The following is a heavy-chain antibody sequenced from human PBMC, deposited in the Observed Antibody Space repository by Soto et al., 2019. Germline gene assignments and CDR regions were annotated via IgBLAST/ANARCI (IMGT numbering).Heavy chain of an antibody. J-gene: IGHJ6*03. D-gene: IGHD2-8*02. V-gene: IGHV3-30*18. CDR2: ISHDGNVN. Sequence: GGSLRLSCAASGFTFSSYAMHWVRQAPGKGLEWVAVISHDGNVNYYSESVKGRFTMSRDNYKDTLYLQMDSLRTEDTAVYFCAKDEYWESHFYYFMDLWGKGTPVTVSS. CDR3: AKDEYWESHFYYFMDL. CDR1: GFTFSSYA.